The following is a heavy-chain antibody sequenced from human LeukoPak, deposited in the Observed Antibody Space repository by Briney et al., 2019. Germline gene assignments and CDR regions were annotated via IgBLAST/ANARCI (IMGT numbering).Heavy chain of an antibody. Sequence: PGGSLRLPCAASGFTFSSYGMSWVRPAPGKWLEWVSGISSSGGSTYYAHSVKGRFTISRDNSRNTLYLQMNSLRAEDTAVYYCARHLLWFGELSGGFDYWGQGTLVTVSS. CDR2: ISSSGGST. J-gene: IGHJ4*02. CDR1: GFTFSSYG. V-gene: IGHV3-23*01. CDR3: ARHLLWFGELSGGFDY. D-gene: IGHD3-10*01.